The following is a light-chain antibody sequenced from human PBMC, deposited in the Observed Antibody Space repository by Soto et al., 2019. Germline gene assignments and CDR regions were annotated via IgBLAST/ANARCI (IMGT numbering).Light chain of an antibody. V-gene: IGLV1-47*01. CDR3: AAWDDSLSGKV. CDR2: KNN. J-gene: IGLJ1*01. CDR1: SSNIGSNY. Sequence: QSVLTQPPSASGTPGQRVIISCSGSSSNIGSNYVYWYQQLPGTAPKLLIYKNNQRPSGVPDRFSGSKSGTSASLAISGLRSEDEADYYCAAWDDSLSGKVFGPGTKLTVL.